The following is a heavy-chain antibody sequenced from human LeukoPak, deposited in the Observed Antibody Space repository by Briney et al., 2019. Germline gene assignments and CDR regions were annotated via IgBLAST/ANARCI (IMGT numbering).Heavy chain of an antibody. Sequence: ASLKVSCKASGYTFTGYFIHWVRQAPGQGLEWMGWINPNSAGTNYAQKFQGRVTMTRDTSISTGYMELSRLTSDDTAVYYCARDGRDGYNSYYYYYMDVWGKGTTVTVSS. V-gene: IGHV1-2*02. J-gene: IGHJ6*03. D-gene: IGHD5-24*01. CDR2: INPNSAGT. CDR1: GYTFTGYF. CDR3: ARDGRDGYNSYYYYYMDV.